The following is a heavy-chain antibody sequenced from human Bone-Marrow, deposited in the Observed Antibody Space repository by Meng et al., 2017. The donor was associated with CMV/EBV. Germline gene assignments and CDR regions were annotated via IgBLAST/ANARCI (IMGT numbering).Heavy chain of an antibody. V-gene: IGHV4-59*01. J-gene: IGHJ5*02. CDR3: ARGAVAGWVAP. D-gene: IGHD2-15*01. CDR1: GGPISSYS. Sequence: GSLRLSCTVSGGPISSYSWSWIRQPPGKGLEWIGNIYYSGSTNYNPALKSRVTISVDTSKNQSSLKLSSGTAADTTVYYCARGAVAGWVAPWGPGNLVNVSS. CDR2: IYYSGST.